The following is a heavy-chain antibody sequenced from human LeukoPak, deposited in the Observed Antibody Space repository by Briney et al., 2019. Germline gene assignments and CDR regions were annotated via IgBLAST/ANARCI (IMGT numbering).Heavy chain of an antibody. J-gene: IGHJ4*02. CDR3: ARLLATATTTGAQSY. Sequence: GESLKISCKGSGYSFTNYWIGWVRQMPGKGLEWMGIIYPGDSDTRYSPSFEGQVTISADRSINTAYLQWNSLKASDTAMYYCARLLATATTTGAQSYWGQGTLVAVSS. D-gene: IGHD5-24*01. CDR1: GYSFTNYW. V-gene: IGHV5-51*01. CDR2: IYPGDSDT.